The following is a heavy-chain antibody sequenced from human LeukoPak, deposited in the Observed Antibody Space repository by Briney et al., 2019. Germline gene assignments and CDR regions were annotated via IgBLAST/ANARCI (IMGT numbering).Heavy chain of an antibody. Sequence: GGSLRLSCAASEFTFSSYAMSWVRQAPGKGLEWVSTISGSGGSTYYAESVKGRFTISRDNNKNTLYLQMNSLRAEDTAVYYCARDGHYYDSSGYAPVNDAFDIWGQGTMVTVSS. CDR3: ARDGHYYDSSGYAPVNDAFDI. D-gene: IGHD3-22*01. CDR2: ISGSGGST. V-gene: IGHV3-23*01. J-gene: IGHJ3*02. CDR1: EFTFSSYA.